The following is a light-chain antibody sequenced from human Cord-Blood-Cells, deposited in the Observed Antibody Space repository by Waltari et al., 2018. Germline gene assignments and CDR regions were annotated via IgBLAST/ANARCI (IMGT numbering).Light chain of an antibody. V-gene: IGLV2-14*01. CDR3: SSYTSSSTWV. J-gene: IGLJ3*02. CDR1: SSDVGGDYH. CDR2: DVS. Sequence: QSALTQPASVSGSPGQSITISCTGTSSDVGGDYHVSWYQQHPGKAPKLMIYDVSKRPSGVSNRFSGSKSGNTASLTISGLQAEDEADYYCSSYTSSSTWVFGGGTKLTVL.